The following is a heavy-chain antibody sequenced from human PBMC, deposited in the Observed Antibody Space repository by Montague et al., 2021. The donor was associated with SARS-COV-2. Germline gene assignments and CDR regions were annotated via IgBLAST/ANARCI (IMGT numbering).Heavy chain of an antibody. D-gene: IGHD3-22*01. J-gene: IGHJ4*02. Sequence: CAISGDSVSSNSRAWNWIRHSPSRGLEFLGRTYYRTKWYNDYAXXXKXXXTINPDTSKNQFSLQLNSVTAEDTAVYYYARELRRIIMIVDIRGFDYWGQGTLVTVSS. CDR1: GDSVSSNSRA. CDR3: ARELRRIIMIVDIRGFDY. V-gene: IGHV6-1*01. CDR2: TYYRTKWYN.